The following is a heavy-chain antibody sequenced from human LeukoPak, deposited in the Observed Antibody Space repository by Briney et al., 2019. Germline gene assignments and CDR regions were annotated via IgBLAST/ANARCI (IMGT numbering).Heavy chain of an antibody. J-gene: IGHJ5*02. D-gene: IGHD6-13*01. V-gene: IGHV4-38-2*02. Sequence: SSETLSLTCTVSGYSISSGYYWGWIRQPPGKGLEWIGNIYHSGNTYYNPPLKSRVTVSLDMSKNQFSLKLNSVTAADTALYYCARAYSSSWYWNWFDPWGQGTLVTVSS. CDR2: IYHSGNT. CDR1: GYSISSGYY. CDR3: ARAYSSSWYWNWFDP.